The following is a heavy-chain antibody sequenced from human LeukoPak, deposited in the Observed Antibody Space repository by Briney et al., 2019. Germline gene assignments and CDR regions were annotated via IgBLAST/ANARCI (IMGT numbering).Heavy chain of an antibody. D-gene: IGHD5-12*01. CDR3: AREVAYFAD. V-gene: IGHV1-2*02. CDR2: IHPTSGDT. Sequence: ASVKVSCKASGYTFTGYYMHWVRQAPGQGLEWMGWIHPTSGDTKYAQKFQGRVTMTSDPSTTTAYMELSRLRSDDTAVYYCAREVAYFADWGQGTLVTVSS. J-gene: IGHJ4*02. CDR1: GYTFTGYY.